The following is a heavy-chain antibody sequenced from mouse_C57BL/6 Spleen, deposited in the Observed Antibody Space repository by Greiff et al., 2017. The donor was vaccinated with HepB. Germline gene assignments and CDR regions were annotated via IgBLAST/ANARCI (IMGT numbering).Heavy chain of an antibody. V-gene: IGHV5-4*03. Sequence: EVMLVESGGGLVKPGGSLKLSCAASGFTFSSYAMSWVRQTPEKRLEWVATISDGGSYTYYPDNVKGRFTISRDNAKNNLYLQMSHLTSEDTAMYYCARGGFYYGSSYWYFDVWGTGTTVTVSS. CDR2: ISDGGSYT. D-gene: IGHD1-1*01. CDR1: GFTFSSYA. CDR3: ARGGFYYGSSYWYFDV. J-gene: IGHJ1*03.